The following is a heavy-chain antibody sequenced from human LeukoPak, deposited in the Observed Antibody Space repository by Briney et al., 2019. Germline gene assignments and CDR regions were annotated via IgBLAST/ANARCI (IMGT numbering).Heavy chain of an antibody. D-gene: IGHD3-9*01. CDR1: GFTFSNAW. J-gene: IGHJ3*02. CDR3: TTDHNYDILTGYYGDI. CDR2: IKSKTDGGTT. Sequence: GGSLRLSCAASGFTFSNAWMSWVRQAPGKGLEWVGRIKSKTDGGTTDYAAPVKGRFTISRDDPKNTLYLQMNSLKTEDTALYYCTTDHNYDILTGYYGDIWGQGTMVTVSS. V-gene: IGHV3-15*01.